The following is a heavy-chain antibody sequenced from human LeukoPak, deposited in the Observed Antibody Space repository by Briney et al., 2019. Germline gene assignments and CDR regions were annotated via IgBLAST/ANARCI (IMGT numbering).Heavy chain of an antibody. Sequence: ASVKVSCKASGYTFTAYYMHWVRQAPGQGLEWMGWINPNSGGTNYAQNFQGRVTMTRDTSISTAYMELSRLRSDDTAVYYCAGGRHYCSSSSCYGGHLDDAFDIWGQGTMVAVSS. CDR2: INPNSGGT. CDR3: AGGRHYCSSSSCYGGHLDDAFDI. D-gene: IGHD2-2*01. CDR1: GYTFTAYY. J-gene: IGHJ3*02. V-gene: IGHV1-2*02.